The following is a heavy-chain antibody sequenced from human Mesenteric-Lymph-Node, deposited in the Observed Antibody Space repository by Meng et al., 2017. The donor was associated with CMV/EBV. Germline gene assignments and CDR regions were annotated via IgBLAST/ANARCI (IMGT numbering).Heavy chain of an antibody. Sequence: QGQLPQWGAGLLKPSETLSLTWSVYGGSFSGYYWSWIRQPPGKGLEWIGEINHSGSTNYNPSLKSRVTISVDTSKNQFSLKLSSVTAADTAVYYCARHQRWLKSEGGFNYWGQGTLVTVSS. J-gene: IGHJ4*02. CDR1: GGSFSGYY. V-gene: IGHV4-34*01. D-gene: IGHD4-23*01. CDR3: ARHQRWLKSEGGFNY. CDR2: INHSGST.